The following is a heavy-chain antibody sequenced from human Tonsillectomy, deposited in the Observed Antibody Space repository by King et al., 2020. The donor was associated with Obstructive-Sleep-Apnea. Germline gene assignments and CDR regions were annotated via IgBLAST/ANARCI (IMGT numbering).Heavy chain of an antibody. CDR1: VFTFSNSV. J-gene: IGHJ4*02. V-gene: IGHV3-23*04. Sequence: VQLVESGGGLVKRGGSLRLSCAASVFTFSNSVMSWVRQAPGEVLEWVSSIRGSGCSTFYADSVKDRFTISRDNSKRTLYLQMNSLRAEDTAIYYCAKAGTYDSSSYYYASYFDYWGQGTLVTVSS. D-gene: IGHD3-22*01. CDR2: IRGSGCST. CDR3: AKAGTYDSSSYYYASYFDY.